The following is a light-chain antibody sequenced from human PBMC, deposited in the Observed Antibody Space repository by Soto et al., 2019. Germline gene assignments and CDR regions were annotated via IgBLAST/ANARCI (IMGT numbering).Light chain of an antibody. Sequence: SVLTQPPSASGTPGQRVTISCSGSSSNIGSNSVNWYQQLPGTAPKLFIYSNNQRPSGVPDRFSGSKSGTSASLAISGLQSEDGADYSCAAWDDTLNGYVFGTGTKVTVL. CDR2: SNN. CDR3: AAWDDTLNGYV. CDR1: SSNIGSNS. J-gene: IGLJ1*01. V-gene: IGLV1-44*01.